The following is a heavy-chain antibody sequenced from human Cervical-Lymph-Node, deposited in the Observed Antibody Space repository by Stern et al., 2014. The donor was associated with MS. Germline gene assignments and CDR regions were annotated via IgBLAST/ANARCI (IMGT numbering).Heavy chain of an antibody. D-gene: IGHD4-23*01. CDR2: TYPGDSDT. V-gene: IGHV5-51*01. Sequence: VQLVESGAEVKKPGESLKISCKASGYMFASHWIGWVRQMPGKGLEWVGITYPGDSDTRYSPSFQGLVTISVDKSISTAYLQWSSLKASDTAMYYCARVNGGNSDWFDPWGQGTLVTVSS. CDR3: ARVNGGNSDWFDP. CDR1: GYMFASHW. J-gene: IGHJ5*02.